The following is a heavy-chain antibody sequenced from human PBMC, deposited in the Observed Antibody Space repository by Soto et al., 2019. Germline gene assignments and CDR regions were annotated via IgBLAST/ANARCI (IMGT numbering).Heavy chain of an antibody. J-gene: IGHJ4*02. CDR3: GRTPWFDC. CDR1: CGSFSGYY. Sequence: QVQLQQWGAGLLKPSETLSLTCAVYCGSFSGYYWSWIRQPPGKGLEWIGEINHSGSTNYNPSLKSPVTMSINTSKNQFSPKLSCATAAATALYYCGRTPWFDCWGQGTLVTVSS. V-gene: IGHV4-34*01. CDR2: INHSGST.